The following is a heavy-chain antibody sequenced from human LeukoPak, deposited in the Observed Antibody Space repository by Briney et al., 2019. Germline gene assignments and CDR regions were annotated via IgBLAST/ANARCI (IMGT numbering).Heavy chain of an antibody. CDR2: MNPNSGNT. CDR1: RYTFSNYD. CDR3: ARVSTVTTWYYYYYGMDV. V-gene: IGHV1-8*01. D-gene: IGHD4-11*01. Sequence: ASVKVSCKASRYTFSNYDINWVRQATGQGLEWMGWMNPNSGNTGYAQKFQGRVTMTRNTSISTAYMELSSLRSEDTAVYYCARVSTVTTWYYYYYGMDVWGQGTTVTVSS. J-gene: IGHJ6*02.